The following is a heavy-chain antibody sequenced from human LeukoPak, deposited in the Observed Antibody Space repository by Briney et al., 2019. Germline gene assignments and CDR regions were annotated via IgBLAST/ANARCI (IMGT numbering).Heavy chain of an antibody. D-gene: IGHD3-10*01. J-gene: IGHJ6*02. Sequence: SETLSLTCTVSGDSISNSAYYWVWIRQPPGKGLEWIGTITNTGNTYINPSRKSRVTISIDTSKTQISLKLTSVTAADTAVFYCARKTPGTSVDVWGQGTPVTVSS. CDR3: ARKTPGTSVDV. CDR2: ITNTGNT. CDR1: GDSISNSAYY. V-gene: IGHV4-39*01.